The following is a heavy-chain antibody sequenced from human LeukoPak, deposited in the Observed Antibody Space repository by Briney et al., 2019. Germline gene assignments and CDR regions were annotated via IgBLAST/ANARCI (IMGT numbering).Heavy chain of an antibody. V-gene: IGHV3-23*01. CDR2: ITSRGRTP. CDR3: AKDRPNFYATSGSYYKMKGDF. CDR1: GFTFNTHA. J-gene: IGHJ4*02. Sequence: PGESLRLSCEASGFTFNTHAMSWVRQAPGKGLEWVASITSRGRTPFYTDSVRGRFIISRDNSKNTLYLQMNSLRGDDSAVYYCAKDRPNFYATSGSYYKMKGDFWGQGSLVAVSS. D-gene: IGHD3-10*01.